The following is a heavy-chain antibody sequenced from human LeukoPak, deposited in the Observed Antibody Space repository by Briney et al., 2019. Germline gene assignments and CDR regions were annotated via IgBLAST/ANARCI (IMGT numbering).Heavy chain of an antibody. CDR3: ARHVWGGYFKQEYNFDY. J-gene: IGHJ4*02. Sequence: GGSLRLSCAASGFTFSSHAVSWVRQAPGKGLEWVSAISGTGSITHYSDSVMGRFTISRGNSRDTLHLQMDSLRAEDTAVYYCARHVWGGYFKQEYNFDYWGQGTLVTVSS. CDR1: GFTFSSHA. D-gene: IGHD3-3*01. V-gene: IGHV3-23*01. CDR2: ISGTGSIT.